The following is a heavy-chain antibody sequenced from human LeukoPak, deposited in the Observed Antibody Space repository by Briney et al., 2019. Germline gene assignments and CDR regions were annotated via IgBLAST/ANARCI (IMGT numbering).Heavy chain of an antibody. CDR2: IKQDGSEK. CDR1: GFTFSSYW. Sequence: PGGSLRLSCAASGFTFSSYWMSWVRQALGKGLEWVANIKQDGSEKYYVDSVKGRFTISRDNAKNTLYLQMNDLRVEDTAVYYCARDPSLLSGYYDYWGQGSLVTVSS. D-gene: IGHD3-22*01. J-gene: IGHJ4*02. V-gene: IGHV3-7*01. CDR3: ARDPSLLSGYYDY.